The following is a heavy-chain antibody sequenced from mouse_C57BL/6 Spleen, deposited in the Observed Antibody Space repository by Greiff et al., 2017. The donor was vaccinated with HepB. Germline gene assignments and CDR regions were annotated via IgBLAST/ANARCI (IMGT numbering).Heavy chain of an antibody. CDR1: GYTFTSCW. CDR3: AKEVGRSYAMDY. CDR2: IDPNSGGT. Sequence: VQLQQPGDELVKPGASVKLSCKASGYTFTSCWMHWVKQRPGRGLEWIGRIDPNSGGTKYNEKFKSKATLTVDKPSSTAYMQLSSLTSGDSAVYYCAKEVGRSYAMDYWGQGTSVTVSS. J-gene: IGHJ4*01. V-gene: IGHV1-72*01. D-gene: IGHD1-3*01.